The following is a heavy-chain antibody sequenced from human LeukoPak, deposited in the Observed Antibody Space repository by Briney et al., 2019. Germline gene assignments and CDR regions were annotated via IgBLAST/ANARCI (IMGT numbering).Heavy chain of an antibody. CDR1: GFAFSGSA. CDR2: IRSKANSYAT. CDR3: TRHGGGDGYNSA. V-gene: IGHV3-73*01. D-gene: IGHD5-24*01. Sequence: GGSLRLSCAASGFAFSGSAMHWVRQASGKGLEWVGRIRSKANSYATAYAASVKGRFTISRDDSKNTAYLQMNSLKTEDTAVYYCTRHGGGDGYNSAWGQGTLVTVSS. J-gene: IGHJ5*02.